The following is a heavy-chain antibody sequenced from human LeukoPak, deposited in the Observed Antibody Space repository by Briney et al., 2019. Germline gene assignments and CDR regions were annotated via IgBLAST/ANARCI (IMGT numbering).Heavy chain of an antibody. CDR1: GGSMSSYY. D-gene: IGHD3-22*01. CDR2: IYYSGYT. Sequence: ASETLSLTCTVAGGSMSSYYWSWIRQPPGKGLEWIGYIYYSGYTNYNPSLKSRVTISVDTSKNQFSLKLSSVTATDTAVYYCARDPYYYDSSGYPFDYWGQGTLVTVSS. CDR3: ARDPYYYDSSGYPFDY. J-gene: IGHJ4*02. V-gene: IGHV4-59*12.